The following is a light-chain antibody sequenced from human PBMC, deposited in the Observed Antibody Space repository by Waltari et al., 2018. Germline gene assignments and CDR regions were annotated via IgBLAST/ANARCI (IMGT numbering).Light chain of an antibody. J-gene: IGKJ5*01. CDR1: QSVLYRANNKKY. V-gene: IGKV4-1*01. Sequence: DIVMTQSPDSLAVSLGERATINCKSSQSVLYRANNKKYLDWYQQKPGQPPKVLIYWASIRQSGVPDRLSGSGSGTDFTLTISSLQAEDVAVYYCQQYYSTITFGQGTRLEI. CDR3: QQYYSTIT. CDR2: WAS.